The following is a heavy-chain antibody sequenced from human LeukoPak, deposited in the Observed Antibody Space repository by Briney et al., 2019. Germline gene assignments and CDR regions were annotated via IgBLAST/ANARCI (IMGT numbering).Heavy chain of an antibody. D-gene: IGHD3-3*01. Sequence: SVKVSCKASGGTFSSYAISWVRQAPGQGLEWMGGIIPIFGTANYAQKFQGRVTITADESTSTAYMGLSSLRSEDTAVYYCAREVGVVIRYYFDYWGQGTLVTVSS. CDR2: IIPIFGTA. J-gene: IGHJ4*02. CDR1: GGTFSSYA. V-gene: IGHV1-69*13. CDR3: AREVGVVIRYYFDY.